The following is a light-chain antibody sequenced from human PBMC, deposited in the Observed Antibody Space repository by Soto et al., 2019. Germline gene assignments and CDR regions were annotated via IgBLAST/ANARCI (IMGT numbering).Light chain of an antibody. CDR1: QSIIGS. CDR2: AAS. CDR3: QQSYNSPRT. Sequence: DIQMTQSPSSLSASVGDRVTITCRASQSIIGSLNWYQQKPGKAPKLLIYAASTLQTGVPSRFSGGKSGTDFTLTISNLQPEDFATYYCQQSYNSPRTFGQGTRVEI. J-gene: IGKJ1*01. V-gene: IGKV1-39*01.